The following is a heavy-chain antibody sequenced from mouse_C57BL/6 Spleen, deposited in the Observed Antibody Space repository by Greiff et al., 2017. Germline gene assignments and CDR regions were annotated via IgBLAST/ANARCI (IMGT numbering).Heavy chain of an antibody. CDR3: ARGSTTVVARYFDV. J-gene: IGHJ1*03. V-gene: IGHV1-50*01. Sequence: QVQLQQPGAELVKPGASVKLSCKASGYTFTSYWMQWVKQRPGQGLEWIGEIDPSDSYTNYNQQFKGKATLPVDASSSTAYMQLSSLTSEDSAVYYCARGSTTVVARYFDVWGTGTTVTVSS. CDR2: IDPSDSYT. CDR1: GYTFTSYW. D-gene: IGHD1-1*01.